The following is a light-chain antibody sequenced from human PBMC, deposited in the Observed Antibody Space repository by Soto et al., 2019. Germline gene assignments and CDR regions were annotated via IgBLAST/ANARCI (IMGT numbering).Light chain of an antibody. CDR1: QSVSNN. Sequence: EIVMTQSPATLSVSPGERATLSCRASQSVSNNYLAWYQQKPGQAPRLLIYGASTRATGIPARFSGSGSGTQFTLTISSLQSEDFAVYYCQQFSSYPLTFGGGTKVDIK. J-gene: IGKJ4*01. CDR2: GAS. CDR3: QQFSSYPLT. V-gene: IGKV3-15*01.